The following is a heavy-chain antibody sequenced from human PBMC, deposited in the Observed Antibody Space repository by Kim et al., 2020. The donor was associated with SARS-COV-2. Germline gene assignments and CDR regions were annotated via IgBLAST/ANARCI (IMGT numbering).Heavy chain of an antibody. V-gene: IGHV3-15*01. D-gene: IGHD1-26*01. J-gene: IGHJ4*02. Sequence: AEPVKGRVTIARDDSKDTLFLQMTSLETDDTAVYYCTTVFGTYIRGLFDYWGQGTLVTVSS. CDR3: TTVFGTYIRGLFDY.